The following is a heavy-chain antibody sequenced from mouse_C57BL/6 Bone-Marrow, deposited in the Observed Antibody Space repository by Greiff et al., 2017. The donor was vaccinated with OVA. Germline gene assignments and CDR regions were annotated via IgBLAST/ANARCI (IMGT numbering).Heavy chain of an antibody. V-gene: IGHV1-64*01. CDR1: GYTFTSYW. Sequence: VKLMESGAELVKPGASVKLSCKASGYTFTSYWMHWVKQRPGQGLEWIGMIHPNSGSTNYNEKFKSKATLTVDKSSSTAYMQLSSLTSEDSAVYYCARRDSPFAYWGQGTLVTVSA. D-gene: IGHD3-3*01. CDR3: ARRDSPFAY. J-gene: IGHJ3*01. CDR2: IHPNSGST.